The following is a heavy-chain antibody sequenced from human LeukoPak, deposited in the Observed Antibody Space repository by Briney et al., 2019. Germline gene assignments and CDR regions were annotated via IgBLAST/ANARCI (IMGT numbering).Heavy chain of an antibody. V-gene: IGHV1-2*02. CDR2: INPNSGGT. D-gene: IGHD1-26*01. Sequence: ASVKVSCKASGYTFTGYFMHWVRQAPGQGLEWMGWINPNSGGTNYAQKFQGRVTMTRDTSISTAYMELSRLRSDDTAVYYCARDRRRVGEAFDIWAKGQWSPSLQ. CDR3: ARDRRRVGEAFDI. J-gene: IGHJ3*02. CDR1: GYTFTGYF.